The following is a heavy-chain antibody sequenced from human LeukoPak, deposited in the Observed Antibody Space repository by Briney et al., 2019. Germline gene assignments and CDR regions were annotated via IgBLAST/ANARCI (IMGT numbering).Heavy chain of an antibody. D-gene: IGHD3-3*01. V-gene: IGHV3-30*18. CDR1: GFTFSSYG. J-gene: IGHJ4*02. CDR3: AKDQEDYDFWSGYSFDY. CDR2: ISYDGSNK. Sequence: PGRSLRLSCAASGFTFSSYGMHWVRQAPGKGLEWVAVISYDGSNKYYADSVEGRFTISRDNSKNTLYLQMNSLRAEDTAVYYCAKDQEDYDFWSGYSFDYWGQGTLVTVSS.